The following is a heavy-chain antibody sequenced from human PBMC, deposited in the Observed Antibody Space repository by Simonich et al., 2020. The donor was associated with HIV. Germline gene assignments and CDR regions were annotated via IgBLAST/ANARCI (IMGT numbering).Heavy chain of an antibody. Sequence: QVQLVQSGAEVKKPGASVKVSCKASGYTFTAYYMHGVRQAPGQGLEWRGWVNPHTGGTNYAQTFQVRVTMTRDTSISTAYMELSRLSSDDTAVYYCVRVSIAAAHRHFDYWGQGTLVTVSS. D-gene: IGHD6-13*01. CDR2: VNPHTGGT. J-gene: IGHJ4*02. V-gene: IGHV1-2*02. CDR1: GYTFTAYY. CDR3: VRVSIAAAHRHFDY.